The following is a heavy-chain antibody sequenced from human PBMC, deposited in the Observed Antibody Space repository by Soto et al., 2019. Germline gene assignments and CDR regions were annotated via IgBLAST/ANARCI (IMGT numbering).Heavy chain of an antibody. J-gene: IGHJ4*02. D-gene: IGHD3-22*01. CDR3: ESGYYESGGYLAY. CDR1: GGTFSSYT. Sequence: QVQLVQSGAEVKKPGSSVKVSCKASGGTFSSYTISWVRQAPGQGLEWMGRIIPILGIANYAQKFQGRVTITADKSTSNGYVALSSLRSEDTAVYYCESGYYESGGYLAYWGQGTLVTVSS. V-gene: IGHV1-69*02. CDR2: IIPILGIA.